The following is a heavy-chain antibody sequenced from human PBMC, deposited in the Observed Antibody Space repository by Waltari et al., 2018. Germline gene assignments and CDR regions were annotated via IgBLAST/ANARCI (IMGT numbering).Heavy chain of an antibody. D-gene: IGHD3-16*01. CDR1: GGSISSSDYY. CDR3: TRDAPPPGVSGSYAAVDY. Sequence: QLQLQESGPGLVKPSETLSLACTVSGGSISSSDYYWGWIRQPPGKGLEWIGSFYYSGSTYYNPSLKSRVTISLDTAKNQFSLKLSSVTAADTAVYYCTRDAPPPGVSGSYAAVDYWGQGSLVIVSS. J-gene: IGHJ4*02. CDR2: FYYSGST. V-gene: IGHV4-39*07.